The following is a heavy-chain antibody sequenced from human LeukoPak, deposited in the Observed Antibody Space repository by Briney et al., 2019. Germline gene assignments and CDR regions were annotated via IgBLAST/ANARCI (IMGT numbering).Heavy chain of an antibody. CDR1: GGSISSGDYY. D-gene: IGHD2-2*01. J-gene: IGHJ6*02. V-gene: IGHV4-30-4*01. CDR2: IYYSGST. CDR3: AREPYKLLSYYYGMDV. Sequence: TSETLSLTCTVSGGSISSGDYYWSWIRQPPGKGLEWIGYIYYSGSTYYNPSLKSRVTISVDTSKNQFSLKLSSVTAADTAVYYCAREPYKLLSYYYGMDVWGQGTTDTVSS.